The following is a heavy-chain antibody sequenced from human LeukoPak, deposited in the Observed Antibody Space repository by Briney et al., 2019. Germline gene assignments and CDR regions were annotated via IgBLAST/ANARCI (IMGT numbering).Heavy chain of an antibody. Sequence: ASVKVSCKASGYTFTGYYMHWVRQAPGQGLEWMGWINPNSGGTNYAQKFQGGVTMTRDTSISTAYMELSRLRSDDTAVYYCARGSVYCGGDCLFDYWGQGTLVTVSS. CDR1: GYTFTGYY. D-gene: IGHD2-21*02. CDR3: ARGSVYCGGDCLFDY. V-gene: IGHV1-2*02. CDR2: INPNSGGT. J-gene: IGHJ4*02.